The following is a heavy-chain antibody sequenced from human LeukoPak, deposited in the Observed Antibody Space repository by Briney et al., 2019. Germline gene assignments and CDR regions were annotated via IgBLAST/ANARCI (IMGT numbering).Heavy chain of an antibody. V-gene: IGHV1-8*03. J-gene: IGHJ5*02. CDR3: ARTGLYLNWFDP. CDR1: GYTFTGYY. D-gene: IGHD2-2*01. CDR2: INPNSGNT. Sequence: ASVKVSCKASGYTFTGYYMHWVRQAPGQGLEWMGWINPNSGNTGYAQKFQGRVTITRNTSISTAYMELSSLRSEDTAVYYCARTGLYLNWFDPWGQGTLVTVSS.